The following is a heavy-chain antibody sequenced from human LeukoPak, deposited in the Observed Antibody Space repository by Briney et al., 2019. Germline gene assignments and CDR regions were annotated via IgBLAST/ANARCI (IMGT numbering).Heavy chain of an antibody. CDR2: ISAYNGNT. J-gene: IGHJ4*02. V-gene: IGHV1-18*01. Sequence: ASVKVSCKASGYTFTSYGISWVRQAPGQGLEWMGWISAYNGNTNYAQQLQGRVTITTDTSTSTTYLELRSLRSVDTAVYYSARGSSSLDYWGQGTLVTVSP. D-gene: IGHD6-13*01. CDR3: ARGSSSLDY. CDR1: GYTFTSYG.